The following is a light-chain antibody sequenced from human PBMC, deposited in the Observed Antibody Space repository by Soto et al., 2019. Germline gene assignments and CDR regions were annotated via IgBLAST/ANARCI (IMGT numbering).Light chain of an antibody. CDR2: GAS. J-gene: IGKJ1*01. V-gene: IGKV1-5*01. CDR1: QSVGTW. CDR3: QHYRRNTWS. Sequence: DIQMTQSPSTLSASVGGRVTITCRASQSVGTWVVWYQQKPGKAPKLLIYGASNLESGVPSRFSGSGSGTEFTLTITTLQPDDFATYFCQHYRRNTWSFGPGTKV.